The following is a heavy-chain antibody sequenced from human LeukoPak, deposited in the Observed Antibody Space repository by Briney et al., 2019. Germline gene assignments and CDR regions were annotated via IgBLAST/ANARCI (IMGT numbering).Heavy chain of an antibody. J-gene: IGHJ4*02. CDR3: ARDGDYYDSSGYYDY. D-gene: IGHD3-22*01. V-gene: IGHV1-2*02. Sequence: GASVKVSCKASGYTFTGYYMHWVRQAPGQGLEWMGWINPNSGGTNYAQKLQGRVTMTRDTSISTAYMELSRLRSDDTAVYYCARDGDYYDSSGYYDYWGQGTLVTVSS. CDR1: GYTFTGYY. CDR2: INPNSGGT.